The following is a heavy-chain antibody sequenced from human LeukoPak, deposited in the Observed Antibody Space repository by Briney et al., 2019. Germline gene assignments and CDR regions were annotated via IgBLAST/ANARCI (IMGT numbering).Heavy chain of an antibody. CDR2: ISAYNGNT. Sequence: ASVKVSCKASGGTFSSYAISWVRQAPGQGLEWMGWISAYNGNTNYAQKLQGRVTMTTETSTSTAYMEVRSLRSDDTAVYYCARDHRKPGSWYYYFDYWGQGTLVTVSS. V-gene: IGHV1-18*01. CDR3: ARDHRKPGSWYYYFDY. J-gene: IGHJ4*02. D-gene: IGHD6-13*01. CDR1: GGTFSSYA.